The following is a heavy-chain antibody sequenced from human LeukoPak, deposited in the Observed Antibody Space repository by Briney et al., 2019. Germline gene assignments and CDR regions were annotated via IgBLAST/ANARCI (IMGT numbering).Heavy chain of an antibody. J-gene: IGHJ5*02. D-gene: IGHD3-16*01. Sequence: PGGSLRLSCAASGFTFSSYAMHWVRQAPGKGLEWVAVISYDGSNKYYADSVKGRFTISRDNSKNTLYLQMNSLRAEDTAVYYCARDRSRYEFDPWGQGTLVTVSS. V-gene: IGHV3-30*04. CDR3: ARDRSRYEFDP. CDR2: ISYDGSNK. CDR1: GFTFSSYA.